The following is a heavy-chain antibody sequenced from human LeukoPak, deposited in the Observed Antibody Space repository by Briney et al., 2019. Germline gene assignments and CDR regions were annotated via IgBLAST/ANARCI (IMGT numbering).Heavy chain of an antibody. CDR1: GYTFTGHY. V-gene: IGHV1-2*02. J-gene: IGHJ4*02. D-gene: IGHD2-2*01. CDR2: INPNSGAT. Sequence: ASVKVSCKASGYTFTGHYMQWVRQAPGQGLEWMGWINPNSGATNYAQKFQGRVTMTRDTSISAAYVEVSGLTSDDTAVYYCARRAVDDLDHWGQGTLVTVSS. CDR3: ARRAVDDLDH.